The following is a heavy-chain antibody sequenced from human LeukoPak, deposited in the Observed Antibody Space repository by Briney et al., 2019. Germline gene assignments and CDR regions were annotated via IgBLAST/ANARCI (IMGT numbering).Heavy chain of an antibody. CDR2: ISGSGGST. J-gene: IGHJ4*02. CDR1: GFTFSSYA. V-gene: IGHV3-23*01. D-gene: IGHD3-22*01. CDR3: AKGRYYYDSSGYWQFDY. Sequence: QPGGSLRLSCAASGFTFSSYAMSWVRQAPGKGLEWVSGISGSGGSTYYADSVKGRFTISRDNSKNTLYPQMNSLRAEDTAVYYCAKGRYYYDSSGYWQFDYWGQGTLVTVSS.